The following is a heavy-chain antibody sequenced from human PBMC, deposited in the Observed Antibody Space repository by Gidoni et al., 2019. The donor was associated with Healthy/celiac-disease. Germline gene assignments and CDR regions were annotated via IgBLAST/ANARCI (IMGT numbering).Heavy chain of an antibody. V-gene: IGHV3-30*18. J-gene: IGHJ4*02. CDR2: ISYDGSNK. D-gene: IGHD6-19*01. Sequence: QVQLVESGGGVVQPGRSLRLSCAASGFTFSRYGMHWVRQAPGKGLERVAVISYDGSNKDYADTVKGRFTISRDNSKNTLYLQMNGLRAEDTAVYYCAKSGREDHLGGSSGWYLWVDYWGQGTLVTVSS. CDR1: GFTFSRYG. CDR3: AKSGREDHLGGSSGWYLWVDY.